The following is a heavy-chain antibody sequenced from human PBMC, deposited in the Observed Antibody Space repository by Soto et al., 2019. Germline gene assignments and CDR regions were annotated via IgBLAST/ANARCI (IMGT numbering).Heavy chain of an antibody. CDR2: INHSGST. J-gene: IGHJ5*02. CDR3: ARHESGDGYNFYWFDP. D-gene: IGHD5-12*01. V-gene: IGHV4-34*01. CDR1: GGSFSGYY. Sequence: SETLSLTCAVYGGSFSGYYWSWIRQPPGKGLEWIGEINHSGSTNYNPSLKSRVTISVDTSKNQFSLKLSSVTAADTAVYYCARHESGDGYNFYWFDPWGQGTLVTVSS.